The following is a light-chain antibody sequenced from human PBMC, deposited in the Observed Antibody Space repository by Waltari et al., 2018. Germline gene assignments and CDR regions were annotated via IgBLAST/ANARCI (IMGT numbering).Light chain of an antibody. CDR2: GAS. J-gene: IGKJ1*01. CDR1: QSVGSN. V-gene: IGKV3-15*01. CDR3: QHYNNWPPWT. Sequence: EIVMTQSPATLSVSPGARATLSCRASQSVGSNLAWYQQKPGQGPSLLIYGASTRATGIPARFSGSGSGTEFTLTISSLQSEDFAVYFCQHYNNWPPWTFGQGTKVEIK.